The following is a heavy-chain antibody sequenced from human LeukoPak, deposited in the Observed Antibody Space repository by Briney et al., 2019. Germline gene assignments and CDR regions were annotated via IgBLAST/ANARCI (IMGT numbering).Heavy chain of an antibody. CDR1: GYTFPSYF. J-gene: IGHJ4*02. CDR2: INPTGGST. CDR3: ARGIGASSGWYLIDY. V-gene: IGHV1-46*01. D-gene: IGHD6-19*01. Sequence: GASVKVSCKASGYTFPSYFMHWVRQAPGQGLEWMGIINPTGGSTTYAQKFQDRVTITRDTSASTAYMGLSSLGSEDTAVYYCARGIGASSGWYLIDYWGQGTLVTVSS.